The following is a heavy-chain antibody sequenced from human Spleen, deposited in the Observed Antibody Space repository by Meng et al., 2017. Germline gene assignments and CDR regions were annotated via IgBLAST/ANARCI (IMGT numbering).Heavy chain of an antibody. CDR1: GGSFSGYY. V-gene: IGHV4-34*11. J-gene: IGHJ4*02. Sequence: QVQLQQWGAGLLKPSEALSFTCAVFGGSFSGYYWSWIRQSLRKGLEWIGYIYDSGTTHYNPSLKSRVTMPVDTSKNQFSLKLSSVTAADTAIYYCARDRDVSGSHFDYWGQGALVTVSS. CDR3: ARDRDVSGSHFDY. D-gene: IGHD3-22*01. CDR2: IYDSGTT.